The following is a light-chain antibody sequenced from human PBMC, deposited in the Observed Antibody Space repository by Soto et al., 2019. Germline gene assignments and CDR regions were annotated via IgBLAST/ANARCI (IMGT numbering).Light chain of an antibody. CDR1: SSNIGAGYD. Sequence: QSVLTQPPSVSGAPGQRVTISCTGSSSNIGAGYDVHWYLQVPGTAPKLLVYTHNNRPSGVPDRFSGSTSGTSASLAITGLQSEDEADYYCQSYDSRLSAYVFGTGTKLTVL. J-gene: IGLJ1*01. V-gene: IGLV1-40*01. CDR3: QSYDSRLSAYV. CDR2: THN.